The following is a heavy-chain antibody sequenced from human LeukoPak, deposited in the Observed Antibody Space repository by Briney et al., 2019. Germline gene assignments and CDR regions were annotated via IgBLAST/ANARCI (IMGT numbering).Heavy chain of an antibody. J-gene: IGHJ4*02. CDR2: TYSCGST. CDR1: GFTVSSNY. V-gene: IGHV3-53*01. CDR3: AKEAYSGSSSYIDY. D-gene: IGHD6-13*01. Sequence: GGSLRLFCSASGFTVSSNYMSWVGQAPGKGLEGVSVTYSCGSTYYADSVNGRFTISRGNSKNPLYLEMNSLRAEDTAVYYCAKEAYSGSSSYIDYWGQGTLVTVPS.